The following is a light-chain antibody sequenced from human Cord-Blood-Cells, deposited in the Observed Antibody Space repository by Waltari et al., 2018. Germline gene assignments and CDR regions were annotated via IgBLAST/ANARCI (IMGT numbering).Light chain of an antibody. CDR2: QDS. V-gene: IGLV3-1*01. Sequence: SYELTQPPSVSVSPGQTASITCSGDKLGDKYACWYQQKPGQSPVLVIYQDSKGPSGNPELLSGSNSGNTATRTISGTQAMDEADYYCQAWDSSTACVFGTGTKVTVL. CDR1: KLGDKY. CDR3: QAWDSSTACV. J-gene: IGLJ1*01.